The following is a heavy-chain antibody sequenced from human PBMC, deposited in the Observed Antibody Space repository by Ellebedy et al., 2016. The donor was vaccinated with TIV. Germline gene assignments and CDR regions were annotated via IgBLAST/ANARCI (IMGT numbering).Heavy chain of an antibody. CDR3: ARGGYGRPFDC. V-gene: IGHV3-7*03. D-gene: IGHD5-12*01. Sequence: GGSLRLSCAASGFTFSNYWMKWVRQAPGKGLEWVANIKQDGSEKYYVDPVKGRFTISRDNAKNSLFLQMNSLRVEDTAVYFCARGGYGRPFDCWGQGTLVTVSS. CDR2: IKQDGSEK. CDR1: GFTFSNYW. J-gene: IGHJ4*02.